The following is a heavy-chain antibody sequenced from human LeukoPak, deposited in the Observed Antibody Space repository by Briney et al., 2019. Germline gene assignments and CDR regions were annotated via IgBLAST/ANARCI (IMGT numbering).Heavy chain of an antibody. V-gene: IGHV3-23*01. Sequence: GGSLRLSYAASGFTFSSYTMNWVRQAPGKGLEWVSGIGGSGIGHSTHYADSVKGRFTISRDNSKNMVYLQMDSLRAEDTALYYCARDSGWLRYHDWGQGALVTVSS. J-gene: IGHJ4*02. D-gene: IGHD5-12*01. CDR1: GFTFSSYT. CDR2: IGGSGIGHST. CDR3: ARDSGWLRYHD.